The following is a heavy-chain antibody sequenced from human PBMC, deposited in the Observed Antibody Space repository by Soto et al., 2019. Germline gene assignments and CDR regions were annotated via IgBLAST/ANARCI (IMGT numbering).Heavy chain of an antibody. V-gene: IGHV4-30-2*01. J-gene: IGHJ4*02. CDR2: IYHSGNT. Sequence: QLQLQESGSGLVTPSQTLSLTCTVSGDSISRSGYSWNWIRQPPGKGLEWIAYIYHSGNTFYNTSLRTRVTISLDASKNQCSLQLRSVTAADTALYSCDRERYGGGEFDSWGLGILVTVSS. CDR3: DRERYGGGEFDS. D-gene: IGHD3-16*01. CDR1: GDSISRSGYS.